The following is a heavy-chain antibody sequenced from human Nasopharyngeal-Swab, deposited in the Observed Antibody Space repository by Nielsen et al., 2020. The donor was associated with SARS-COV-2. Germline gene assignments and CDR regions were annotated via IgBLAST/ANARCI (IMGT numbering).Heavy chain of an antibody. CDR2: ISAYNGNT. J-gene: IGHJ6*02. D-gene: IGHD3-9*01. CDR1: GYTFTSYG. CDR3: ARDRWNDILTGYYGSYGMDV. V-gene: IGHV1-18*01. Sequence: ASVKVSCKASGYTFTSYGISWVRQAPGQGLEWMGWISAYNGNTNYAQKLQGRVTMTTDTSTSTAYMELRSLRSDDTAVYYCARDRWNDILTGYYGSYGMDVWGQGTTVTVPS.